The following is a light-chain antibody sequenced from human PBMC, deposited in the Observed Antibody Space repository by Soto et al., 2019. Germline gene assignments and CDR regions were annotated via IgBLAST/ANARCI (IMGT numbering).Light chain of an antibody. Sequence: DVVMTQNPLSSPVTLGQPASISCRSSESLQHRDGNTYLNWLQQRPGQPPRLLIYKVSNRFSGVPARFSGSGAGTDLTLKISRVEAEDVGVYYCMQATQYRPYTFGQGTKLEIK. CDR1: ESLQHRDGNTY. CDR2: KVS. V-gene: IGKV2-24*01. CDR3: MQATQYRPYT. J-gene: IGKJ2*01.